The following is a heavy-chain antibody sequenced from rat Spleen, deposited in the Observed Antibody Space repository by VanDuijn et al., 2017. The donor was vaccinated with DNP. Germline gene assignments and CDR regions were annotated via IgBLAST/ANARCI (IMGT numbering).Heavy chain of an antibody. D-gene: IGHD1-6*01. CDR1: GFSLTSYA. CDR2: ISSGGST. CDR3: ARSPWDGYNYFDY. V-gene: IGHV2-6*01. Sequence: QVQLKESGPGLVQPSQTLSLTCTVSGFSLTSYAVGWVRQPPRKVVEWLAAISSGGSTYYNSVLKSRLIISKDTSKSQVFLKMNSLQTEDTATYSCARSPWDGYNYFDYWGQGVMVTVSS. J-gene: IGHJ2*01.